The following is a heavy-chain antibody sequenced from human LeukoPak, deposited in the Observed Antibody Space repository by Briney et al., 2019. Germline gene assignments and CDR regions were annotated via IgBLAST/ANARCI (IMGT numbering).Heavy chain of an antibody. V-gene: IGHV1-2*02. D-gene: IGHD3-9*01. J-gene: IGHJ4*02. Sequence: ASVKVSCKPSAYTFTGYYMHWVRQAPGQGLEWMGWINPNSGGTNYAQKFQGRVTMTRDTSISTAYMELSRLRSDDTAVYYCARAHYDILTGKYYFDYWGQGTLVTVSS. CDR2: INPNSGGT. CDR3: ARAHYDILTGKYYFDY. CDR1: AYTFTGYY.